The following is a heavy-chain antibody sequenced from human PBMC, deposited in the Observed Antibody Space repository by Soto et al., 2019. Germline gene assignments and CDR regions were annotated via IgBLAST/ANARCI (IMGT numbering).Heavy chain of an antibody. Sequence: QVQLVQSGAEVKKPGSSVKVSCKDSGGTFSTYSMFWVRQAPGQGLEWMGRIIPMLGIANHAQRFQDRVTITADKFTATAHMELSSLRSEDTALYYCTIGSWSGEVFDIWGQGTMVTVSS. D-gene: IGHD2-21*01. CDR3: TIGSWSGEVFDI. CDR2: IIPMLGIA. V-gene: IGHV1-69*02. CDR1: GGTFSTYS. J-gene: IGHJ3*02.